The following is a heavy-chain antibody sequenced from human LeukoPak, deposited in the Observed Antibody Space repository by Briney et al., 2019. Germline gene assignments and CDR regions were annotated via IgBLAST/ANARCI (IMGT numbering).Heavy chain of an antibody. CDR1: GFTFSSYA. CDR3: AKDKVWANDAFDI. CDR2: ISGSGGST. Sequence: PGGSLRLSCAASGFTFSSYAISWVRQAPGKGLEWVSAISGSGGSTYYADSVKSRFTISRDNSKNTLYLQMNSLRAEDTAVYYCAKDKVWANDAFDIWGQGTMVTVSS. V-gene: IGHV3-23*01. J-gene: IGHJ3*02. D-gene: IGHD1-26*01.